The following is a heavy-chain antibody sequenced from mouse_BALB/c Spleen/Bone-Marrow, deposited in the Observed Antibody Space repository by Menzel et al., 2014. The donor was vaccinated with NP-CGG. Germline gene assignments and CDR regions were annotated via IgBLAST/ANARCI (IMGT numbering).Heavy chain of an antibody. Sequence: QVQLKQSGAELVRPGTSVKVSCKASGYAFASYLIDWVKQRPGQGLEWIGVINPGSGGTNYNEKFKGKATLTADKSSSTAYMQLSSLTSDDSAVYFCARGGDYGFMDYWGQGTSVTVSS. CDR1: GYAFASYL. CDR3: ARGGDYGFMDY. CDR2: INPGSGGT. V-gene: IGHV1-54*01. D-gene: IGHD1-2*01. J-gene: IGHJ4*01.